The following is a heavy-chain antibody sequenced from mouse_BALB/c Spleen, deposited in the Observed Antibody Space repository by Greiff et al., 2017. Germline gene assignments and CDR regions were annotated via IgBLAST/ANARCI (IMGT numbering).Heavy chain of an antibody. CDR1: GFTFSDYY. J-gene: IGHJ4*01. D-gene: IGHD4-1*01. CDR3: ARDWGGAMDY. V-gene: IGHV5-4*02. CDR2: ISDGGSYT. Sequence: DVKLVESGGGLVKPGGSLKLSCAASGFTFSDYYMYWVRQTPEKRLEWVATISDGGSYTYYPDSVKGRFTISRDNAKNNLYLQMSSLKSEDTAMYYCARDWGGAMDYWGQGTSVTVSS.